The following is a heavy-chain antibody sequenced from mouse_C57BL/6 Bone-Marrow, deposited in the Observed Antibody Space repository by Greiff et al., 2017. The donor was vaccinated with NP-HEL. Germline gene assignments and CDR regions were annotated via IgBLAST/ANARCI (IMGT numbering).Heavy chain of an antibody. CDR1: GYTFTRYG. Sequence: QVQLQPSGAELARPGASVKLSCKASGYTFTRYGISWVKQSTGQGLAWIGEIYPRSGNPYYIEKFKGKATLTADKSSSTAYMELRSLTSEDSAVDFGHGYWFAYWGQGTLVTVSA. V-gene: IGHV1-81*01. J-gene: IGHJ3*01. D-gene: IGHD2-2*01. CDR3: HGYWFAY. CDR2: IYPRSGNP.